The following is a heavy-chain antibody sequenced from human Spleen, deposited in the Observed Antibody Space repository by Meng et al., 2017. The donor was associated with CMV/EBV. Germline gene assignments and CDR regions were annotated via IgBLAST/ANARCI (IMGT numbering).Heavy chain of an antibody. J-gene: IGHJ5*02. Sequence: SETLSLTCTVSGGSISSSSYYWGWIRQPPGKGLEWIGSIYYSGSTYYNPSLKSRAIISVDTSKNQFSLKLSSVTAADTAMYYCARSGIIGLYYQNWFDPWGQGTLVTVSS. CDR1: GGSISSSSYY. CDR3: ARSGIIGLYYQNWFDP. V-gene: IGHV4-39*07. D-gene: IGHD2-2*01. CDR2: IYYSGST.